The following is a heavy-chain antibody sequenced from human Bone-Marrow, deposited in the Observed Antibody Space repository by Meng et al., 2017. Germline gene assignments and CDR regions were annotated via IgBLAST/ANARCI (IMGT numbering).Heavy chain of an antibody. CDR1: GVSFSDSD. Sequence: GESLKISCVVSGVSFSDSDIHWVRQASGKGLEWVGRIGGRRKSYAAAYAAPVRGRFTISRDNAKNSLYLQMNSLRAEDTAVYYCARDHLRLYCSGGSCYGDKTSYYYYYGMDVWGQGTTVTVSS. D-gene: IGHD2-15*01. V-gene: IGHV3-73*01. CDR3: ARDHLRLYCSGGSCYGDKTSYYYYYGMDV. CDR2: IGGRRKSYAA. J-gene: IGHJ6*02.